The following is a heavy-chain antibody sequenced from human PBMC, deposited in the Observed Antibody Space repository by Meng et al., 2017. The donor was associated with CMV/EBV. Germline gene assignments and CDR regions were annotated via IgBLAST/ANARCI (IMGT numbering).Heavy chain of an antibody. D-gene: IGHD2-2*01. Sequence: SVKVSCKASGGTFSSYAISWVRQAPGQGLEWMGGIIPIFGTANYAQKFQGRVTMTRDTSISTAYMELSRLRSDDTAVYYCARVDCSSTSCYLRFDPWGQGTLVTVSS. J-gene: IGHJ5*02. CDR3: ARVDCSSTSCYLRFDP. V-gene: IGHV1-69*05. CDR2: IIPIFGTA. CDR1: GGTFSSYA.